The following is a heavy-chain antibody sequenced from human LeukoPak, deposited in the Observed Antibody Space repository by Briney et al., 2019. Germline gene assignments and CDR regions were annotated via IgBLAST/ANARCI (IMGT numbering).Heavy chain of an antibody. CDR2: IYYSGST. CDR1: GDSMRGSY. D-gene: IGHD4-17*01. J-gene: IGHJ4*02. CDR3: AKVDGGGGDYGFDS. V-gene: IGHV4-59*12. Sequence: SETLSLTCTVSGDSMRGSYWNWIRQPPGKALEWIGSIYYSGSTIYNPSLKSRVTMWVDTAKKQFSLNLTSVSAADTALYFCAKVDGGGGDYGFDSWGQGTLVTVSS.